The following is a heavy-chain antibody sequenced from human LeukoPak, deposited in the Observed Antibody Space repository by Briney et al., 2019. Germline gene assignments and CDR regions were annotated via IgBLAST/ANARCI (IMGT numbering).Heavy chain of an antibody. Sequence: GAAVKVSCKASAYTFTGYYMHWVRQAPGQGLEWMGWINPNSGGTNYAQKFQGRVTMTRATSISTAYMELSRLRPDDTAVYYCARDRGCSSTSCHFNWFDPWGQGTLVTVSS. J-gene: IGHJ5*02. D-gene: IGHD2-2*01. CDR2: INPNSGGT. CDR3: ARDRGCSSTSCHFNWFDP. CDR1: AYTFTGYY. V-gene: IGHV1-2*02.